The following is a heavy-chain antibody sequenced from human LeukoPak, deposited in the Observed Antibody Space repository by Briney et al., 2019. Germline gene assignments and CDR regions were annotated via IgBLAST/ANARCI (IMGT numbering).Heavy chain of an antibody. J-gene: IGHJ4*02. CDR1: GFTFSIYA. D-gene: IGHD2-15*01. Sequence: GGSLRLSCAASGFTFSIYAMSWVRQAPGKGLEGVSGLSGSGDSTHYADSVKGRFTISRDNSKNTVYLQMNSLRAEDTAVYYCAKGAIAALNAYFDYWGQGTLVTVSS. CDR3: AKGAIAALNAYFDY. CDR2: LSGSGDST. V-gene: IGHV3-23*01.